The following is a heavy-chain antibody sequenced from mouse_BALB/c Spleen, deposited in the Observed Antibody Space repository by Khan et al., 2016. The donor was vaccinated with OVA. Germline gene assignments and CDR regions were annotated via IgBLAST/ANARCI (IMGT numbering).Heavy chain of an antibody. D-gene: IGHD2-14*01. J-gene: IGHJ3*01. CDR1: GYTFTSYT. CDR3: VGDGSYHRNDGWFAY. V-gene: IGHV1-4*01. Sequence: QVQLQQSGAELARPGASVKMSCKASGYTFTSYTIHWIKERPGQGLEWIGNINPSNGYTNYNQKFKDKATLTTDKSSTTAYLQLSSLTSDDSAVYNCVGDGSYHRNDGWFAYWGQGTLVTFSA. CDR2: INPSNGYT.